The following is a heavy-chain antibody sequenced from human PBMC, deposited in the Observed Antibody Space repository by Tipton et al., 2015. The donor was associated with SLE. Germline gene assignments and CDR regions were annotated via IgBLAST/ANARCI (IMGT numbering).Heavy chain of an antibody. CDR2: INHSGST. CDR1: GGSISSSSYY. CDR3: ARGLKALVAALGNWFDP. V-gene: IGHV4-39*07. Sequence: TLSLTCTVSGGSISSSSYYWGWIRQPPGKGLEWIGEINHSGSTNYNPSLKSRVTISVDTSKNQFSLKLSSVTAADTAVYYCARGLKALVAALGNWFDPWGQGTLVTVSS. J-gene: IGHJ5*02. D-gene: IGHD2-2*01.